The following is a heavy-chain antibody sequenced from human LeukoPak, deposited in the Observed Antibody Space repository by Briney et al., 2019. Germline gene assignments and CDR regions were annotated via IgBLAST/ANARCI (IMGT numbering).Heavy chain of an antibody. CDR2: INPNSGGT. Sequence: ASVKVSCKASGYTFTGYYMHWVRQAPGQGLEWMGWINPNSGGTNYAQKFQGRVTMTRDTSISTAYMELSRLRSDDTAVYYCARDPKAAIAVAGTSDGMDVWGQGTTVTVSS. CDR3: ARDPKAAIAVAGTSDGMDV. V-gene: IGHV1-2*02. CDR1: GYTFTGYY. D-gene: IGHD6-19*01. J-gene: IGHJ6*02.